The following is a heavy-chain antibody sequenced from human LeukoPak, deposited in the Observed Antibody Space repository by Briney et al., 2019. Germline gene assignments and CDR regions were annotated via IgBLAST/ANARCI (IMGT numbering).Heavy chain of an antibody. Sequence: GGSLRLSCAASGFTFSSYSMNWVRQAPGKGLEWVSSISSSSSYIYYADSVKGRFTISRDNAKNSLYLQMNSLRAEDTAVYYCARSITGSPTFDYWGQGTLATVSS. V-gene: IGHV3-21*01. J-gene: IGHJ4*02. CDR3: ARSITGSPTFDY. CDR2: ISSSSSYI. D-gene: IGHD1-20*01. CDR1: GFTFSSYS.